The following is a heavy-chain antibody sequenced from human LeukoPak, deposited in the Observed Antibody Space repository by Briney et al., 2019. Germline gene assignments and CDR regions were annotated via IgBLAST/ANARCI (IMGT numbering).Heavy chain of an antibody. J-gene: IGHJ6*03. CDR3: AKVAYCTNGVCYYYYYMDV. D-gene: IGHD2-8*01. Sequence: GGSLRPSCAASGFTFSSYAMSWVRQAPGKGLEWVSGISGSGRNTYYADSVKGRFTISRDNSKNTLYLQMNSLRAEDTAVYYCAKVAYCTNGVCYYYYYMDVWGKGTTVTVSS. CDR1: GFTFSSYA. CDR2: ISGSGRNT. V-gene: IGHV3-23*01.